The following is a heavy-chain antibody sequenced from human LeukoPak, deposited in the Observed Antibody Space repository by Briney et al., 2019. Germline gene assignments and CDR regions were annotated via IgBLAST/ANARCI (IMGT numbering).Heavy chain of an antibody. V-gene: IGHV3-30*03. CDR1: GFTFSSYG. Sequence: GGSLRLSCAASGFTFSSYGMNWVRQAPGKGLEWVAVVSYDGSNKYYADSVKGRFTVSRDNSKNMLYLQMDSLRTEDTAVYYCARLYSTGWYGGPDYWGQGTLVAVSS. CDR2: VSYDGSNK. CDR3: ARLYSTGWYGGPDY. D-gene: IGHD6-19*01. J-gene: IGHJ4*02.